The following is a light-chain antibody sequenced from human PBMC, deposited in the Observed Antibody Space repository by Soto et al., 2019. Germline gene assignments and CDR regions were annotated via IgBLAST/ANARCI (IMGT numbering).Light chain of an antibody. J-gene: IGKJ1*01. V-gene: IGKV1-5*01. CDR1: QSISSW. Sequence: DIQMPQSPSTLSASVGASFTITCRASQSISSWLAWYQQKPGKAPKLLIYDASSLESGVPSRFSGSGSGTEFTLTISSLQPDEFATYYCQKYNSYSRTVGKGTKVVIK. CDR3: QKYNSYSRT. CDR2: DAS.